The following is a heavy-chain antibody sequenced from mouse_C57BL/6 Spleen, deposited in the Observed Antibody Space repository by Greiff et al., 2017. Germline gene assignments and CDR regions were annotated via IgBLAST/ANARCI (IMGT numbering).Heavy chain of an antibody. CDR1: GYTFTSYW. V-gene: IGHV1-69*01. CDR3: ARGSSRYAMDY. CDR2: IDPSDSYT. J-gene: IGHJ4*01. D-gene: IGHD1-1*01. Sequence: QVQLQQPGAELVMPGASVKLSCKASGYTFTSYWMHWVKQRPGQGLEWIGEIDPSDSYTNYNQKFKGKSTLTVDKSSSTAYMQLSSLTSEDSAVXYCARGSSRYAMDYWGQGTSVTVSS.